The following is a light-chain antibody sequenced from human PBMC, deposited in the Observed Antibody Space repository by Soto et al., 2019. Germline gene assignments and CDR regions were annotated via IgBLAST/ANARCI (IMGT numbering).Light chain of an antibody. CDR2: GAS. J-gene: IGKJ1*01. V-gene: IGKV3-20*01. CDR1: QSVSSNY. CDR3: QQYSRLPRT. Sequence: EIVLTQSLGTLSVSPGESATLACRASQSVSSNYLAWYQQKPGQPPRLLIYGASSRATGIPDRFSGSGSGADFTLTILRLEPEDFAVYYCQQYSRLPRTFGQGTRVDIK.